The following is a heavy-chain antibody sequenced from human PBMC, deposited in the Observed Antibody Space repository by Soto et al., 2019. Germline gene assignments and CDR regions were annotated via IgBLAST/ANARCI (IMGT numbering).Heavy chain of an antibody. J-gene: IGHJ6*02. CDR3: GIEIWVRNFRDCLTGYRPDYYYDGMDV. CDR2: ISWDGGST. CDR1: GFTFDDYT. D-gene: IGHD3-9*01. V-gene: IGHV3-43*01. Sequence: GGSLRLSCAASGFTFDDYTMHWVRQAPGKGLEWVSLISWDGGSTYYADSVKGRFTISRDNRKNSLYLQMNSLRTEDLSLYYCGIEIWVRNFRDCLTGYRPDYYYDGMDVWGQGTTVTVSS.